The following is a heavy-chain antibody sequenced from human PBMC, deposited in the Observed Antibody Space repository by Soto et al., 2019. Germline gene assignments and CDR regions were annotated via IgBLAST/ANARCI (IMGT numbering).Heavy chain of an antibody. CDR3: AKAHDYGDSRGVFVDY. CDR1: GFTFSSYA. Sequence: GGSLRLSCAASGFTFSSYAMSWVRQAPGKGLEWVSAISGSGGSTYYADSVKGRFTISRDNSKNTLYLQMNSLRAEDTAVYYCAKAHDYGDSRGVFVDYWGQGTLVTVSS. V-gene: IGHV3-23*01. J-gene: IGHJ4*02. D-gene: IGHD4-17*01. CDR2: ISGSGGST.